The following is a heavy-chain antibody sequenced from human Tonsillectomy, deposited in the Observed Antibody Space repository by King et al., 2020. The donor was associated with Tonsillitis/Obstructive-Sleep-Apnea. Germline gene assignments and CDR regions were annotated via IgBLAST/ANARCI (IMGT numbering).Heavy chain of an antibody. V-gene: IGHV3-21*01. J-gene: IGHJ6*03. CDR2: ISSGSSYI. CDR1: GFTFSTYT. CDR3: ARYDFWNNYYDDYYYMDV. Sequence: VQLVESGGGLVKPGGSLRLSCAASGFTFSTYTMNWVRQAPGKGLEWVSSISSGSSYIYYADSVKGRFTISRDNAKNSLYLQMNSLRAEDTAVYYCARYDFWNNYYDDYYYMDVWGKGTTVTVSS. D-gene: IGHD3-3*01.